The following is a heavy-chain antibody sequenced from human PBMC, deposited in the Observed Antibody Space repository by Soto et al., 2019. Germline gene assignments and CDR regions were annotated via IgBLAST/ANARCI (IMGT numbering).Heavy chain of an antibody. CDR2: IYPSDSDT. CDR1: GYSFTSYW. CDR3: VRRADRSSWYVAY. V-gene: IGHV5-51*03. J-gene: IGHJ4*02. Sequence: EVQLVQSGAEVKKPGESLKISCKGSGYSFTSYWIGWVRQMPGKGLEWMGIIYPSDSDTRYSPSFQGQVTISADKSISTAYVQWSSLKASDTAMYYCVRRADRSSWYVAYWGQGTLVTVSS. D-gene: IGHD6-13*01.